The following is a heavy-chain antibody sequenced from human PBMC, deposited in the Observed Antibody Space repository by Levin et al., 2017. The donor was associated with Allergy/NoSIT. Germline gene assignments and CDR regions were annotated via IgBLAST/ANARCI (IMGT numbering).Heavy chain of an antibody. CDR1: GFTFSSYE. Sequence: PGGSLRLSCAASGFTFSSYEMNWVRQAPGKGLEWVSYISSSGSTIYYADSVKGRFTISRDNAKNSLYLQMNSLRAEDTAVYYCATTPVHYDILTGYDYGMDVWGQGTTVTVSS. V-gene: IGHV3-48*03. CDR2: ISSSGSTI. D-gene: IGHD3-9*01. CDR3: ATTPVHYDILTGYDYGMDV. J-gene: IGHJ6*02.